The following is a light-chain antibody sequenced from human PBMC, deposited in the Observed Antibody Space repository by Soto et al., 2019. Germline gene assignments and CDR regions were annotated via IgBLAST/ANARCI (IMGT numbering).Light chain of an antibody. J-gene: IGKJ1*01. V-gene: IGKV1-27*01. CDR2: AAS. CDR3: HRYNSAPMT. Sequence: DIQMTQSPSSLSASVGDRVTITCRASQGINFYLAWYQQIPGKAPKLLIYAASTLQSGVPSRFSGSGSGTDFTLTISSLQPEDVATYYCHRYNSAPMTFGQGTKVEIK. CDR1: QGINFY.